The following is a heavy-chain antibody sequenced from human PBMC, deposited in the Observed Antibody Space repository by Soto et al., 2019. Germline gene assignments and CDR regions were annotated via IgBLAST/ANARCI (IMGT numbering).Heavy chain of an antibody. CDR3: ARDGSDDSSGYYCDY. V-gene: IGHV3-30-3*01. J-gene: IGHJ4*02. CDR1: GFTFSSYA. D-gene: IGHD3-22*01. CDR2: ISYDGSNK. Sequence: GGSLRLSCAASGFTFSSYAMHWVRQAPGKGLEWVAVISYDGSNKYYADSVKGRFTISRDISKNTLYLQMNSLRAEDTAVYYCARDGSDDSSGYYCDYWGQGTLVTVSS.